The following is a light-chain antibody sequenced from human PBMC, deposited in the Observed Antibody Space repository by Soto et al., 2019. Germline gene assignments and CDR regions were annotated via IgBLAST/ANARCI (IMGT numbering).Light chain of an antibody. J-gene: IGLJ1*01. Sequence: QSVLTQPASVSGSPGLSIAISCTGTSRDVGGYNSVSWYQQQPGKVPKLMIYDVSNRPSGVSNRFSGSKSGNTASLTISGLQVEDEGDYYCSSYTTGGSYVFGTGTKVTVL. CDR3: SSYTTGGSYV. CDR2: DVS. V-gene: IGLV2-14*01. CDR1: SRDVGGYNS.